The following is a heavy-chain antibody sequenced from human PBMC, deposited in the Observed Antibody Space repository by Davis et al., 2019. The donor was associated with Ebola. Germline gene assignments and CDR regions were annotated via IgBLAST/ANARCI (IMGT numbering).Heavy chain of an antibody. Sequence: AASVKVSCKASGGTFSSYAISWVRQAPGQGLEWMGRIIPILGIANYAQKFQGRVTITADKSTSTAYMELSSLRSEDTAVYYCARHGLIAVAGTFPFDYWGQGTLVTVSS. CDR2: IIPILGIA. CDR3: ARHGLIAVAGTFPFDY. V-gene: IGHV1-69*04. CDR1: GGTFSSYA. D-gene: IGHD6-19*01. J-gene: IGHJ4*02.